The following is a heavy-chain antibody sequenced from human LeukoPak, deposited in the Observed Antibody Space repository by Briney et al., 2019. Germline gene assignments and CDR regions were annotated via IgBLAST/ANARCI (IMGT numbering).Heavy chain of an antibody. V-gene: IGHV3-23*01. D-gene: IGHD6-13*01. CDR1: GFTFSSFG. Sequence: GGSLRPSCAASGFTFSSFGMSWVRQAPGKGLEWVSAISGSGVSTYYADSVKGRFTISRDNSKNTLYLQMNSLRAEDTAVYYCAPIAAALPFFDYWGQGTLVTVSS. J-gene: IGHJ4*02. CDR3: APIAAALPFFDY. CDR2: ISGSGVST.